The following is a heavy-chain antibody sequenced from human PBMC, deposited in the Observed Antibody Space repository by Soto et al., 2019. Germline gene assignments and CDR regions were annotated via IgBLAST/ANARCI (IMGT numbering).Heavy chain of an antibody. V-gene: IGHV4-59*01. J-gene: IGHJ4*02. CDR1: GGTSISYY. D-gene: IGHD3-9*01. CDR3: ARSEDYDILTGSSPYFDY. Sequence: SETLSLTYTVSGGTSISYYWRWIRQHPGKGLEWIGYIYYSGSTNYNPSLKSRVTISVDTSKNQFSLKLSSVTAADTAVYYCARSEDYDILTGSSPYFDYWGQGTLVTVSS. CDR2: IYYSGST.